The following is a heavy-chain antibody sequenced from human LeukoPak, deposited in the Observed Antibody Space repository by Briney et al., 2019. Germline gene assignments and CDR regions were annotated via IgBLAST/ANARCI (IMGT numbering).Heavy chain of an antibody. D-gene: IGHD1-1*01. J-gene: IGHJ4*02. CDR2: ISSNGGST. CDR1: GFTFSTYA. Sequence: GGSLRLSCAASGFTFSTYAIHWVRQAPGKGLEYVSAISSNGGSTYYANSVKGRFTISRDNSKNTLYLQMGSLRAEDMAVYYCARASSPGHFDYWGQGTLVTVSS. V-gene: IGHV3-64*01. CDR3: ARASSPGHFDY.